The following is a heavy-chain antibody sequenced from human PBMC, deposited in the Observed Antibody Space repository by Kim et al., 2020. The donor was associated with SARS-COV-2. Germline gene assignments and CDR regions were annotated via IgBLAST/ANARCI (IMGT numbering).Heavy chain of an antibody. V-gene: IGHV4-39*01. Sequence: SETLSLTCTVSGGSISSSSYYWGWIRQPPGKGLEWIGSIYYSGSTYYNPSLKSRVTISVDTSKNQFSLKLSSVTAADTAVYYCARALKYYGDYVPSPGGMDVWGQGTTVTVSS. J-gene: IGHJ6*02. D-gene: IGHD4-17*01. CDR2: IYYSGST. CDR3: ARALKYYGDYVPSPGGMDV. CDR1: GGSISSSSYY.